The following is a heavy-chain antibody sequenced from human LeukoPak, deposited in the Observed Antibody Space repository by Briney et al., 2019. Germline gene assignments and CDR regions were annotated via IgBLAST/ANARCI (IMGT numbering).Heavy chain of an antibody. Sequence: GGSLRLSCAASGFTFSSYAMSWVRQAPGKGLEWVSAISGSGGSTYYADSVKGRFTISRDNSKNTLYLQMNSLRAEDTAVYYCAKDPTDIVLMAYYFGYWGQGTLVTVSS. CDR3: AKDPTDIVLMAYYFGY. J-gene: IGHJ4*02. V-gene: IGHV3-23*01. D-gene: IGHD2-8*01. CDR1: GFTFSSYA. CDR2: ISGSGGST.